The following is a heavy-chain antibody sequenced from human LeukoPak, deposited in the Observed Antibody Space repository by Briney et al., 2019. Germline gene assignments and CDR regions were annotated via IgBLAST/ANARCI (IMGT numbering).Heavy chain of an antibody. CDR1: GFTFSSYA. V-gene: IGHV3-30-3*01. CDR2: ISYDGSNK. CDR3: ARAPRGAAMVQAYYYYGMDV. Sequence: GGPLRLSCAASGFTFSSYAMHWVRQAPGKGLEWVAVISYDGSNKYYADSVKGRFTISRDNSKNTLYLQMNSLRAEDTAVYYCARAPRGAAMVQAYYYYGMDVWGQGTTVTVSS. D-gene: IGHD5-18*01. J-gene: IGHJ6*02.